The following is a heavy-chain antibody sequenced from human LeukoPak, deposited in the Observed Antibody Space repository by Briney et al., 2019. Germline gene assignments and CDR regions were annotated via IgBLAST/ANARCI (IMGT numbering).Heavy chain of an antibody. V-gene: IGHV1-2*02. Sequence: ASVKVSCKASGYAFTGYYVHWVRQAPGQGLEWMGWINPNSGGTNYAQKFQGRVTMTRDTSISTAYMELSRLRSDDTAVYYCARGDNYDVLTGFQTPSHLSDYWGQGTLVTVSS. D-gene: IGHD3-9*01. CDR2: INPNSGGT. J-gene: IGHJ4*02. CDR3: ARGDNYDVLTGFQTPSHLSDY. CDR1: GYAFTGYY.